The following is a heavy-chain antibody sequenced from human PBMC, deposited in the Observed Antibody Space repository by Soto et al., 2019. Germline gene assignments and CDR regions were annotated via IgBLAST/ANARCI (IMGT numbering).Heavy chain of an antibody. CDR3: LLALCGGDCYQEPGH. Sequence: QVQLVQSGAEVKKPGASVKVSCKASGYTFTSFGVTWVRQAPGQGVEWMGRISAYNGNTNYAQKLQGRVTMTTDRSTSTAYMELRSLRFDGAHVCYCLLALCGGDCYQEPGHWGQGTLVTVSS. D-gene: IGHD2-21*02. V-gene: IGHV1-18*01. CDR1: GYTFTSFG. CDR2: ISAYNGNT. J-gene: IGHJ4*02.